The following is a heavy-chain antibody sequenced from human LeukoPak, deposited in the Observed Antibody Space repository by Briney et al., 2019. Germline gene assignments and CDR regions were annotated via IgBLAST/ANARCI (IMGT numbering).Heavy chain of an antibody. CDR3: ARDFYGYYYYYYMDV. V-gene: IGHV3-21*01. D-gene: IGHD2/OR15-2a*01. J-gene: IGHJ6*03. CDR1: GFTFSSYS. Sequence: PGGSLRLSCAASGFTFSSYSMNWVRQAPGKGLEWVSSISSSSSYIYYADSVKGRFTISRDNAKNSLYLQMNSLRAEDTAVYYCARDFYGYYYYYYMDVWGKGTTVTVS. CDR2: ISSSSSYI.